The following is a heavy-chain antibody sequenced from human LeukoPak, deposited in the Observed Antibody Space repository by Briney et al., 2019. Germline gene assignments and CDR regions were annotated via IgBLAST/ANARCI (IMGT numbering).Heavy chain of an antibody. J-gene: IGHJ4*02. D-gene: IGHD6-13*01. Sequence: SETLSLTCTVSGGSISTYYWNWIRQPPGKGLEWIGYISNSGITTYNPSLKSRVTISVDSSKSQFSLILNSVTAADTAVYYCARSGGYSSSWSLWGQGTLVTVSS. CDR3: ARSGGYSSSWSL. CDR2: ISNSGIT. V-gene: IGHV4-59*01. CDR1: GGSISTYY.